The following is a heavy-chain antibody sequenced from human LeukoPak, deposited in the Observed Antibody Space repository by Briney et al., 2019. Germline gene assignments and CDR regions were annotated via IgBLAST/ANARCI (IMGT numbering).Heavy chain of an antibody. CDR2: ISYTGNT. V-gene: IGHV4-39*01. J-gene: IGHJ4*02. Sequence: SETLSLTCTVSGDSVSTTNYYWGWTRQPPGRGLEWIGSISYTGNTYYSPSLRSRITVSIDTSKNQFSLTLTSVTAADTAVYYCAKLGDYDFWGGYFYYFDYWGQGTLVTVSS. CDR1: GDSVSTTNYY. CDR3: AKLGDYDFWGGYFYYFDY. D-gene: IGHD3-3*01.